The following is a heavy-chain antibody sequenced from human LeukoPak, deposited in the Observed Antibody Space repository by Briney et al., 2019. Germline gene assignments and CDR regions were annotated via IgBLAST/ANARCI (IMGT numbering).Heavy chain of an antibody. D-gene: IGHD3-10*01. Sequence: PGGSLRLSCAASGFTVSSNYMSWVRQAPGKGLEWVSVIYSGGSTYYADSVKGRFTISRDNSKNTLYLQMNSLRAEDTAVYYCARDPSITMVRGVEWGQGTLVTVSS. CDR3: ARDPSITMVRGVE. J-gene: IGHJ4*02. CDR2: IYSGGST. V-gene: IGHV3-66*01. CDR1: GFTVSSNY.